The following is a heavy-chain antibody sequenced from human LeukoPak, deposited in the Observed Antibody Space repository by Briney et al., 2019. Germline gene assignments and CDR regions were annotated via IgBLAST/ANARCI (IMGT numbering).Heavy chain of an antibody. CDR2: ISSSGSTI. Sequence: PGGSLRLSCAASGFTFSSYEMNWVRQAPGKGLEWVSYISSSGSTIYYADSLKGRFTISRDNAKNSLYLQMNSLRAEDTAVYHCARAHYYDSSGLDFWGQGTLVTVSS. D-gene: IGHD3-22*01. V-gene: IGHV3-48*03. CDR1: GFTFSSYE. CDR3: ARAHYYDSSGLDF. J-gene: IGHJ4*02.